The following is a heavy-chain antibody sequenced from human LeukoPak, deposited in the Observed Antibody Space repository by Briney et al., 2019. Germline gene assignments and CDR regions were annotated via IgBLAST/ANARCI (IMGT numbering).Heavy chain of an antibody. CDR2: ISSTSSSI. V-gene: IGHV3-48*01. D-gene: IGHD4-11*01. J-gene: IGHJ5*02. CDR1: GFTFSSYS. Sequence: PGGSLRLSFTASGFTFSSYSMNWVRQAPGKGLEWVSYISSTSSSIYYADSVQGRFTISRDNAKNSLYLQMNSLRAEDTAVYYCASNDYNNYPSRFDPWGQGTLDTVSS. CDR3: ASNDYNNYPSRFDP.